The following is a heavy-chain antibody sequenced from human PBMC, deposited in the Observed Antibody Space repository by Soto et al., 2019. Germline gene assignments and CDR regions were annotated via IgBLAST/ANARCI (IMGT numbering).Heavy chain of an antibody. CDR2: IYYSGST. D-gene: IGHD2-21*02. CDR3: ARALVVTSRFDP. Sequence: PSETLSLTCTVSGGSISSGGYYWSWIRQHPGKGLEWIGYIYYSGSTYYNPSLKSRVTISVDTSKNQFSLKLSSVTAADTAVYYCARALVVTSRFDPWGQGTLVTVSS. CDR1: GGSISSGGYY. V-gene: IGHV4-31*03. J-gene: IGHJ5*02.